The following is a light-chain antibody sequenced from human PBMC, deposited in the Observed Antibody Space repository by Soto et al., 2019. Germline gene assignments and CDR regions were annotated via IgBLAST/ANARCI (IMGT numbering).Light chain of an antibody. CDR3: QQYNTYWT. J-gene: IGKJ1*01. V-gene: IGKV1-5*03. Sequence: DIKVTQSPSTLSASVGDRVTITCRASQSVSSWLAWYQQKPGKAPKLLIYKASTLESGVPSRFSGSGSGTEFTLTISSLQPDDFATYYCQQYNTYWTFGQGTKVEIK. CDR2: KAS. CDR1: QSVSSW.